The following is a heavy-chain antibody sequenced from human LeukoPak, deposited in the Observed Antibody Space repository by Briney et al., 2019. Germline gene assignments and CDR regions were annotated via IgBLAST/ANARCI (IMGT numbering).Heavy chain of an antibody. CDR3: ARDRLDMATILYY. V-gene: IGHV1-18*01. J-gene: IGHJ4*02. CDR1: GHSFTSNG. D-gene: IGHD5-24*01. CDR2: ISGYNGNT. Sequence: ASVTVSCKVSGHSFTSNGINWVRQAPGQGLEWMGWISGYNGNTNYAQKIQDRVTMITDTSTSTAYMELRSLRFDDTAVYYCARDRLDMATILYYWGQGTLVTVS.